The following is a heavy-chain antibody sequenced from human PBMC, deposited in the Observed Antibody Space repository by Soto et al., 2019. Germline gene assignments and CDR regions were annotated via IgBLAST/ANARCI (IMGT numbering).Heavy chain of an antibody. CDR3: ARSRFRRYYDSSGPYYFDY. D-gene: IGHD3-22*01. CDR2: IIPIFGTA. J-gene: IGHJ4*02. Sequence: QVQLVQSGAEGKRPGSSVKVSCKASGGTFSSYAISWVPQAPGQGLEWMGGIIPIFGTANYAQKFQGRVTITADESTSTAYMEPSSLRSEDTAVYYCARSRFRRYYDSSGPYYFDYWGQGTLFTVSS. CDR1: GGTFSSYA. V-gene: IGHV1-69*01.